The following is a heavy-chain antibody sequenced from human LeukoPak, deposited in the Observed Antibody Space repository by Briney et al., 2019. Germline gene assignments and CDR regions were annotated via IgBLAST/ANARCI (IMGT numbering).Heavy chain of an antibody. CDR1: GGSISSSSYY. CDR3: ARSRGYSYGYVRYYYYMDV. D-gene: IGHD5-18*01. J-gene: IGHJ6*03. CDR2: INHSGST. Sequence: SETLSLTCTVSGGSISSSSYYWGWIRQPPGKGLEWIGEINHSGSTNYNPSLKSRVTISVDTSKNQFSLKLSSVTAADTAVYYCARSRGYSYGYVRYYYYMDVWGKGTTVTVSS. V-gene: IGHV4-39*07.